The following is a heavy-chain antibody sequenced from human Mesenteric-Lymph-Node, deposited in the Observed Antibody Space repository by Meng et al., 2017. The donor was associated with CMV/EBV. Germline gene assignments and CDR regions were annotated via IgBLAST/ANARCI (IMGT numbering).Heavy chain of an antibody. CDR1: GGSISSGGYY. J-gene: IGHJ4*02. Sequence: TCSGGSISSGGYYWNWIRQHPGKGLEWIGYIYYPRSTSYNPSLKSRLTMSVDTSKNQFSLELNSVTAADTAVYYCARDRGGYGNFDYWGQGTLVTVSS. D-gene: IGHD3-10*01. CDR2: IYYPRST. V-gene: IGHV4-31*02. CDR3: ARDRGGYGNFDY.